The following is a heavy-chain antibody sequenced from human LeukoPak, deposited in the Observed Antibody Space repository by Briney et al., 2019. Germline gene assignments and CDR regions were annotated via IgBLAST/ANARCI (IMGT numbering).Heavy chain of an antibody. CDR3: ARDGHSSGWYEGPGAFDI. Sequence: SVKVSCKASGGTFSSYAISWVRQAPGQGLEWMGGIIPIFGTANYAQKFQGRVTITTDESTSTAYMELSNLRSEDTAVYYCARDGHSSGWYEGPGAFDIWGQGTMVTVSS. V-gene: IGHV1-69*05. J-gene: IGHJ3*02. CDR1: GGTFSSYA. CDR2: IIPIFGTA. D-gene: IGHD6-19*01.